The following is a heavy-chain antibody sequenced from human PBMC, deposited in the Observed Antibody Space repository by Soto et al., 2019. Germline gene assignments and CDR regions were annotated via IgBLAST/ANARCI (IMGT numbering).Heavy chain of an antibody. V-gene: IGHV4-31*03. CDR2: IYYSGST. J-gene: IGHJ6*02. D-gene: IGHD2-15*01. Sequence: QVQLQESGPGLVKPSQTLSLTCTVSGGSISSGGYYWSWIRQHPGKGLEWIGYIYYSGSTYYSPSLKSRVTISVDTSKNQFSLKLSSVTAADTAVYYCARDTVVTPYYYYYGMDVWGQGTTVTVSS. CDR3: ARDTVVTPYYYYYGMDV. CDR1: GGSISSGGYY.